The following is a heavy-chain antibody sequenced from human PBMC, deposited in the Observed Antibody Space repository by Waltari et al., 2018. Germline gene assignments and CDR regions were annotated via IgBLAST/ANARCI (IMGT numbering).Heavy chain of an antibody. Sequence: QLQLQLSGPGLVKPSETLSLTCTASGVSISATGSCWGWFRQSPGRGLESIGHFCHGGKTYYNPSLRNRLSMSEDTSKRHFSLKVSSMSAPDTAVYYCARLSAALDDFYFYDYWGLGIPVTVSS. CDR2: FCHGGKT. D-gene: IGHD1-1*01. CDR3: ARLSAALDDFYFYDY. CDR1: GVSISATGSC. J-gene: IGHJ4*02. V-gene: IGHV4-39*02.